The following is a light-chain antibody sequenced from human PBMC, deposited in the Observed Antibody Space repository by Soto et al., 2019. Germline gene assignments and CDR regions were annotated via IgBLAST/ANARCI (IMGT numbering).Light chain of an antibody. V-gene: IGKV3D-15*01. CDR3: QQYHNWPPLT. J-gene: IGKJ4*01. Sequence: ETLMTQSPATLSASPGERVTLSCRASQNINFNLAWYQQKPGQAPRVLIYGASSRASGIPDRFSGSGSGTDFTLTISRLEHDDFAFYYCQQYHNWPPLTFGGGTRVESK. CDR1: QNINFN. CDR2: GAS.